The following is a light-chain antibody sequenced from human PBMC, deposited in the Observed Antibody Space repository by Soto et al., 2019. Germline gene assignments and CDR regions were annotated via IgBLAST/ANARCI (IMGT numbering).Light chain of an antibody. J-gene: IGKJ3*01. CDR1: QGISSY. CDR2: AAS. V-gene: IGKV1-8*01. CDR3: PQYYSYPLT. Sequence: AIRMTQSPSSFSASTGDRVTITCRASQGISSYLAWYQQKQGKAPKLLISAASTLQSGVPSRFSGSGSGTDFTLTISCLQSEEFETYYCPQYYSYPLTCGPGTKVDIK.